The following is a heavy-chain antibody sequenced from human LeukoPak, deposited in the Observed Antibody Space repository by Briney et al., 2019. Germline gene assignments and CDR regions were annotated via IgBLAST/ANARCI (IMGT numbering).Heavy chain of an antibody. CDR3: ASGPITMVRGVMDY. D-gene: IGHD3-10*01. J-gene: IGHJ4*02. CDR1: GYTFINYG. V-gene: IGHV1-18*01. Sequence: AASVKVSCKASGYTFINYGLSWVRQAPGQGLEWMGWINTYNGNTNYAQKLQGRVTMTTDTSTSTAYLELRSLRSDDTAVYYCASGPITMVRGVMDYWGQGTLVTVSS. CDR2: INTYNGNT.